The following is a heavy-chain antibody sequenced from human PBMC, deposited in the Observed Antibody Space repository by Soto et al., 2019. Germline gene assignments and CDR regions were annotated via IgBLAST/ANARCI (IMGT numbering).Heavy chain of an antibody. J-gene: IGHJ4*02. D-gene: IGHD3-3*01. V-gene: IGHV3-23*01. Sequence: GGSLRLSCAASGFTFSGYAMRWVRQAPGKGLEWVSGISGSGGSTNYADSVKGRFTISRDNSKNTLYLQMNSLRAEDTAVYYCAKDPLWSGYSMDGYWGQGTLVTVSS. CDR1: GFTFSGYA. CDR2: ISGSGGST. CDR3: AKDPLWSGYSMDGY.